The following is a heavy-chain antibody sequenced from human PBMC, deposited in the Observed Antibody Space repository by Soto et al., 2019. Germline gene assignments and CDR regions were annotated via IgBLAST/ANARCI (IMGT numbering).Heavy chain of an antibody. CDR3: AHRRPKRGLATFDT. CDR2: IYWDDDK. Sequence: QITLKESGPTLVKPTQTLTLTCTFSGFSLSTSGVAVGWIRQPPGKALEWLAPIYWDDDKRYSPSLKSRLTITKDTSKTQVVLTMTNMDPVDTATYYCAHRRPKRGLATFDTWGQGTLVTVSS. CDR1: GFSLSTSGVA. J-gene: IGHJ5*02. V-gene: IGHV2-5*02.